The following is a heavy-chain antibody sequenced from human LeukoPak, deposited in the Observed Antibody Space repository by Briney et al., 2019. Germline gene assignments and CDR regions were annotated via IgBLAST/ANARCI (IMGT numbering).Heavy chain of an antibody. J-gene: IGHJ4*02. Sequence: PSETLSLTCTVSGGSISSRSYYWGWIRQPPGKGLEWIGSVYYSGSTYYNPSPKSRVTISVDTSKNQFSLKLSSVTAADTAVYYCARSGSSSGYLFDYWGQGTLVTVSS. CDR2: VYYSGST. CDR1: GGSISSRSYY. CDR3: ARSGSSSGYLFDY. D-gene: IGHD3-22*01. V-gene: IGHV4-39*01.